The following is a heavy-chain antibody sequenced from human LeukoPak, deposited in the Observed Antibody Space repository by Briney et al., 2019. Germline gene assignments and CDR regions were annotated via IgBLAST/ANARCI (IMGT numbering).Heavy chain of an antibody. V-gene: IGHV3-48*03. Sequence: GGSLRLSCAASGFTFSSYEMNWVRQAPGKGLEWISCISSAGTTKIYADSVKGRFTISRDNAKNSLYLQMNGLRAEDTAVYYCARDYWFDPWGHGTLVTVSS. CDR1: GFTFSSYE. J-gene: IGHJ5*02. CDR2: ISSAGTTK. CDR3: ARDYWFDP.